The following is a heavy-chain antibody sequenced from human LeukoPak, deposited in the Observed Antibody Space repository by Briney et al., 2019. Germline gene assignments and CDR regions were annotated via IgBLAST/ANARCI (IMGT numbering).Heavy chain of an antibody. CDR3: ARYNWNEFWFDP. J-gene: IGHJ5*02. V-gene: IGHV4-59*01. Sequence: PSETLSLTCTVSGGSISSYYWSWIRQPPGKGLEWIGYIYYSGSTNYNPSLKSRVTISVDTSKNQFSLKLSSVTAADTAVYNCARYNWNEFWFDPWGQGTLVTVSS. D-gene: IGHD1-1*01. CDR2: IYYSGST. CDR1: GGSISSYY.